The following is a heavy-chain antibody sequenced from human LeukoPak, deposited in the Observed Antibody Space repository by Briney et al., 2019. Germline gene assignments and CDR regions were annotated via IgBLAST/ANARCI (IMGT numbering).Heavy chain of an antibody. CDR1: GGSISSYY. CDR3: ARHEVGGYYPDYFDY. CDR2: IYTSGST. V-gene: IGHV4-4*09. D-gene: IGHD3-3*01. J-gene: IGHJ4*02. Sequence: SETLFLTCTVSGGSISSYYWSWIRQPPGKGLEWIGYIYTSGSTNYNPSLKSRVTISVDTSKNQFSLKLSSVTAADTAVYYFARHEVGGYYPDYFDYWGQGTLVTVSS.